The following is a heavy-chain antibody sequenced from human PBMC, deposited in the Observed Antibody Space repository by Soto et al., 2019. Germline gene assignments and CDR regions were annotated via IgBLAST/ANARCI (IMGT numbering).Heavy chain of an antibody. V-gene: IGHV4-59*13. Sequence: PSETLSLTCSFSVVSLSRNYWSCIRHPPGKGLEWIGYIYYSGGTNYNPSLKSRVTISLDTSRNEFSLKLSSVTTADTAIYYCARAINYFGPWGQGALVTVSS. J-gene: IGHJ5*02. CDR3: ARAINYFGP. CDR1: VVSLSRNY. D-gene: IGHD3-10*01. CDR2: IYYSGGT.